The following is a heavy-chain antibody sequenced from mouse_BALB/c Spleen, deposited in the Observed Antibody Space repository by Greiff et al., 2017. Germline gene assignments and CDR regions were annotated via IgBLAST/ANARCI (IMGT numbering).Heavy chain of an antibody. CDR3: ARERSPYYFDY. Sequence: QVQLKESGPGLVAPSQSLSITCTVSGFSLTSYGVHWVRQPPGKGLEWLGVIWVGGSTNYNSALMSRLSISKDNSKSQVFLKMNSLQTDDTAMYYCARERSPYYFDYWGQGTTLTVSS. V-gene: IGHV2-9*02. CDR1: GFSLTSYG. J-gene: IGHJ2*01. CDR2: IWVGGST.